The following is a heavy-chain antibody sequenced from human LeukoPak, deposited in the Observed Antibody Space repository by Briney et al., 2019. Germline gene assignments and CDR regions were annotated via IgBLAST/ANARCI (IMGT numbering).Heavy chain of an antibody. V-gene: IGHV3-23*01. Sequence: GGSLRLSCAASGFTFSSYAMSWVRQAPGKGLEWVSAINGSGGSTYYADSVKGRFTISRNNSNNKLYLQMNSLRAEDTAVYYCAKGPAMANEYYFDYWGQGTLVTVSS. CDR3: AKGPAMANEYYFDY. J-gene: IGHJ4*02. CDR1: GFTFSSYA. CDR2: INGSGGST. D-gene: IGHD5-18*01.